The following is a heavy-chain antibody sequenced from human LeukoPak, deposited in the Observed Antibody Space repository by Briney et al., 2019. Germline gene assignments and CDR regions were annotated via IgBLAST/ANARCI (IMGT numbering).Heavy chain of an antibody. CDR2: ISAYNGNT. CDR1: GYTFTSYG. V-gene: IGHV1-18*01. J-gene: IGHJ4*02. CDR3: ARDRGMVRGVTPGLANDY. Sequence: ASVKVSCKASGYTFTSYGISWVRQAPGQGLEWMGWISAYNGNTNYAQKLQGRVTMTTDTSTSTAYMELRSLGSDDTAVYYCARDRGMVRGVTPGLANDYWGQGTLVTVSS. D-gene: IGHD3-10*01.